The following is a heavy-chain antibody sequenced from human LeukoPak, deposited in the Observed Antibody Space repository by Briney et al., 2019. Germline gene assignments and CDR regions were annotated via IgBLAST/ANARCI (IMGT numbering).Heavy chain of an antibody. CDR2: IYYSGST. J-gene: IGHJ6*03. D-gene: IGHD1-7*01. CDR1: GGSISSYF. CDR3: ARGGTGYYMDV. Sequence: SETLSLTCTVSGGSISSYFWSWIRQPPGKGLEWIGYIYYSGSTNYNPSLKSRVTISVDTSKNQFSLKLSSVTAADTAVYYCARGGTGYYMDVWGKGTTVTVSS. V-gene: IGHV4-59*01.